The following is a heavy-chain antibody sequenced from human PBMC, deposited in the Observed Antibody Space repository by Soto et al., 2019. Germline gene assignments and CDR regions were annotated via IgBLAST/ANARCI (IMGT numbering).Heavy chain of an antibody. CDR2: ISGSGGST. CDR1: GFTFSSYA. J-gene: IGHJ5*02. V-gene: IGHV3-23*01. D-gene: IGHD7-27*01. CDR3: AKAGDPRGVLNWFDP. Sequence: EVQLLESGGGLVQPGGSLRLSCAASGFTFSSYAMSWVRQAPGKGLEWVSAISGSGGSTYYADSVKGRFTISRDNSKNTLYLQMNSMRAEDTAVYYCAKAGDPRGVLNWFDPWGQGTLVTVSS.